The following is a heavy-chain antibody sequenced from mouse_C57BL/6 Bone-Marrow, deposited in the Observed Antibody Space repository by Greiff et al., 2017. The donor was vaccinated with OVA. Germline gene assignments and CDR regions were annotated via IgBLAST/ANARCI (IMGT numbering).Heavy chain of an antibody. V-gene: IGHV1-62-2*01. Sequence: QVQLKESGAELVKPGASVKLSCKASGYTFTEYTIHWVKQRSGQGLEWIGWFYPGSGSIKYNEKFKDKATLTADKSSSTVYMELSRLTSEDSAVYFCARHEQGIYDDYSWFAYWGQGTLVTVSA. CDR1: GYTFTEYT. D-gene: IGHD2-4*01. CDR3: ARHEQGIYDDYSWFAY. J-gene: IGHJ3*01. CDR2: FYPGSGSI.